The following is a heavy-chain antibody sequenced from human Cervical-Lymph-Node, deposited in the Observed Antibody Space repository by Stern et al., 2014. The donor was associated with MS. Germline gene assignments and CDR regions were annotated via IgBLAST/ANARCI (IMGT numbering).Heavy chain of an antibody. V-gene: IGHV1-69*01. Sequence: VQLVESGAEVKKPGSSVKVSCKASGGTFRNHAMSWVRQAPGQGLEWMGGIITSLGTTKYSQKLQGRVTITADESTSTAYMELSSLTSEDTAMYYCARVWERIATRPRYWYFDLWGRGTLVTVSS. CDR3: ARVWERIATRPRYWYFDL. CDR2: IITSLGTT. CDR1: GGTFRNHA. D-gene: IGHD6-6*01. J-gene: IGHJ2*01.